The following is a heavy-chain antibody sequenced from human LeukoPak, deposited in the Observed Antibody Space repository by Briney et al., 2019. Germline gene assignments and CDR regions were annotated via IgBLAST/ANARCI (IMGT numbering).Heavy chain of an antibody. CDR2: INQDGSEK. CDR1: GFSFSNYW. D-gene: IGHD2-2*01. V-gene: IGHV3-7*04. CDR3: ARLLSSSASCYDF. Sequence: GGSLRLSCAAFGFSFSNYWMSWVRQAPGKGLEWAASINQDGSEKYYVDSVKGRFAISRDNAKNSLYLQMNSLRAEDTAVYYCARLLSSSASCYDFWGQGTLVTASS. J-gene: IGHJ4*02.